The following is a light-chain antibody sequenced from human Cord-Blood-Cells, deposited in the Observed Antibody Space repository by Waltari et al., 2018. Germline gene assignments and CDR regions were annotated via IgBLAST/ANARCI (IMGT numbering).Light chain of an antibody. J-gene: IGKJ1*01. CDR1: QSISSW. V-gene: IGKV1-5*03. CDR2: KAS. Sequence: DIQMTQSPSTLSASVGDRVTITPRASQSISSWLAWYQQKPGKAPKLLIYKASSLESGVPSRFSGSGSGTEFTLTISSLQPDDFATYYCQQYNSYSWTFGQGTKVEIK. CDR3: QQYNSYSWT.